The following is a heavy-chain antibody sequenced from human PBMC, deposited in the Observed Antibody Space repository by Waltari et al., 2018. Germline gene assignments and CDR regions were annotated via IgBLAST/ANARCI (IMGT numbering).Heavy chain of an antibody. Sequence: QVHLVESGGGVVQPGGSLRLSCAAPGFIFTLFVMHWVRQAQGKGLEVVSFISYGGSNENYADSVKVRFTMSRDNSKKMLYVQMNNLRAEDSAVYYCVKGNEIDYWGQGTLVTVSS. D-gene: IGHD1-1*01. J-gene: IGHJ4*02. CDR3: VKGNEIDY. V-gene: IGHV3-30*02. CDR2: ISYGGSNE. CDR1: GFIFTLFV.